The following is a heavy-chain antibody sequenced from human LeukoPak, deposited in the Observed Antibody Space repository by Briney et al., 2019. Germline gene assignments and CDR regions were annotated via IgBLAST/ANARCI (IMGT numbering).Heavy chain of an antibody. V-gene: IGHV3-33*08. CDR2: IWYDGSNK. D-gene: IGHD3-22*01. Sequence: GGSLRLSCAASGFAFSSYWMDWVRQAPGKGLEWVAVIWYDGSNKYYADSVKGRFAISRDNSKNTLYLQMNSLRAEDTAVYYCARDRAAYYYDSSGLDYWGQGTLVTVSS. CDR1: GFAFSSYW. CDR3: ARDRAAYYYDSSGLDY. J-gene: IGHJ4*02.